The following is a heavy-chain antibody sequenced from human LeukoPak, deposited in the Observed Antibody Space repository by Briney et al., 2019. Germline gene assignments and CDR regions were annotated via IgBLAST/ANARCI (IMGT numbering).Heavy chain of an antibody. Sequence: GGSLRLSCAVSGFTFSGAAMSWVRQAPGKGLEWVSAISGSGGSTYYADSVKGRFTISRDNSKNTLYLQMNSLRAEDTAVYYCANLRCYYDSSGYYDYGMDVWGQGTTVTVSS. CDR2: ISGSGGST. CDR1: GFTFSGAA. CDR3: ANLRCYYDSSGYYDYGMDV. V-gene: IGHV3-23*01. J-gene: IGHJ6*02. D-gene: IGHD3-22*01.